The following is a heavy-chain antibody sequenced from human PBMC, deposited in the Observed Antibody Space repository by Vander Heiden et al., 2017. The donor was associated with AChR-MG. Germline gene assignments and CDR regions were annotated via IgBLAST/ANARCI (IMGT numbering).Heavy chain of an antibody. CDR2: ISYDGSNK. CDR1: GFTFSSYA. Sequence: QVQLVEFGGGVVQSGRSLRLSCPASGFTFSSYAMHWVRQAPGKGLEWLAVISYDGSNKYYADSVKGRFTISRDNSKNTLYLQMNSLRAEDTAVYYCARESEEKGFDYWGQGTLVTVSS. CDR3: ARESEEKGFDY. J-gene: IGHJ4*02. V-gene: IGHV3-30-3*01.